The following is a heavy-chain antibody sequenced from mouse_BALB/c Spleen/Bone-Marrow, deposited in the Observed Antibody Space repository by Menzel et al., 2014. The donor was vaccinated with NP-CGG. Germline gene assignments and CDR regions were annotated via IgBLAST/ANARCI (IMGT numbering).Heavy chain of an antibody. V-gene: IGHV1-69*02. J-gene: IGHJ2*01. CDR2: IFPSETYT. CDR3: TRDNWDY. D-gene: IGHD4-1*01. Sequence: VQLQQSGAELVRPGASVKLSCKASGYTFTSYWINWVKQRPGQGLEWIGNIFPSETYTNYNQKFKDKATLTVDKSSSTAYRQLSSPTSEDSAVYYCTRDNWDYWGQGTTLTVSS. CDR1: GYTFTSYW.